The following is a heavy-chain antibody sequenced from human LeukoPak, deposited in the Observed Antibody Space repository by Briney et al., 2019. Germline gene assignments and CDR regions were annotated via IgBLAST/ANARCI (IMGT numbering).Heavy chain of an antibody. D-gene: IGHD3-16*01. CDR1: GGSISSGGYS. V-gene: IGHV4-30-4*07. CDR2: IYYSGST. J-gene: IGHJ4*02. CDR3: ALASAQVGGSGNPTFDY. Sequence: SETLSLTCAVSGGSISSGGYSWSWIRQPPGKGLEWIGYIYYSGSTYYNPSLKSRVTISVDTSKNQFSLKLSSVTAADTAVYYCALASAQVGGSGNPTFDYWGQGTLVTVSS.